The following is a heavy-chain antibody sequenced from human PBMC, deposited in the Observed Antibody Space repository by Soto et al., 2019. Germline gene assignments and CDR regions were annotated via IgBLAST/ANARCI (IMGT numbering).Heavy chain of an antibody. Sequence: SETLSLTCTVSGGSVSSGSYYWSWIRQPPGKGLEWIGYIYYSGSTNYNPSLKSRVTISVDTSKNQFSLKLSSVTAADTAVYYCARDPLRYGSGSNGMDVWGQGTTVTVSS. CDR3: ARDPLRYGSGSNGMDV. D-gene: IGHD3-10*01. CDR2: IYYSGST. CDR1: GGSVSSGSYY. V-gene: IGHV4-61*01. J-gene: IGHJ6*02.